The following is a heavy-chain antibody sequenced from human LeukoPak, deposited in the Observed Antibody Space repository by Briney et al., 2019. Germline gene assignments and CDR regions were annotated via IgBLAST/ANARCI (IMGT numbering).Heavy chain of an antibody. D-gene: IGHD1-1*01. CDR2: ISYTGST. J-gene: IGHJ4*02. CDR1: GGSISSYY. Sequence: PSETLSLTCTVSGGSISSYYWSWIRQPPGKGLEWIGYISYTGSTAYDPFLKSRVAISIDTSKNSFSLKLSSVTAADTAIYYCARHTGGTTEDYWGQGALVTVSS. V-gene: IGHV4-59*01. CDR3: ARHTGGTTEDY.